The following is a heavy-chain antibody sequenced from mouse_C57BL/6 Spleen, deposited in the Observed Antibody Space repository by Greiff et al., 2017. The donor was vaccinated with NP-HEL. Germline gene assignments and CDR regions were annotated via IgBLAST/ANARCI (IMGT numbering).Heavy chain of an antibody. Sequence: QVTLKVCGPGILQSSQTLSLTCSFSGFSLSTSGMGVSWIRQPSGKGLEWLAHIYWDDDKRYNPSLKSRLTISKDTSRNQVFLKITSVDTADTATYYCARNDYDRFAYWGQGTLVTVSA. CDR1: GFSLSTSGMG. V-gene: IGHV8-12*01. CDR3: ARNDYDRFAY. J-gene: IGHJ3*01. D-gene: IGHD2-4*01. CDR2: IYWDDDK.